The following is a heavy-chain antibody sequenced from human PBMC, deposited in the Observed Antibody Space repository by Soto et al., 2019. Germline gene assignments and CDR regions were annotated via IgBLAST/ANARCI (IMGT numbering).Heavy chain of an antibody. CDR2: TYYSGTT. CDR1: GGSISSGGYY. J-gene: IGHJ4*02. V-gene: IGHV4-31*03. CDR3: ASRDVDTTMVGRDY. D-gene: IGHD5-18*01. Sequence: QVQLQESGPGLVKPSQTLSLTCTVSGGSISSGGYYWYWIRQHPGKGLEWIGFTYYSGTTYYNPSLKSRVTISVDTSKNQFSLKLRSVTAADTAVYYCASRDVDTTMVGRDYWGQGTLVTVSS.